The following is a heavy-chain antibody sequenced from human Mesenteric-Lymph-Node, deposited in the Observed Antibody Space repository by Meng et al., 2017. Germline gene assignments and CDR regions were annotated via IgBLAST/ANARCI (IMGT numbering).Heavy chain of an antibody. J-gene: IGHJ4*02. D-gene: IGHD6-19*01. CDR1: GGSISSSSYY. Sequence: SETLSLTCTVSGGSISSSSYYWGWIRQPPGKGLEWIGSIYYSGNTYYNPSLKSRVTISVDTSKNQFSLKLSSVTAADTAVYYCARHRIAVAGLDYWGQGTLVTVSS. CDR3: ARHRIAVAGLDY. V-gene: IGHV4-39*07. CDR2: IYYSGNT.